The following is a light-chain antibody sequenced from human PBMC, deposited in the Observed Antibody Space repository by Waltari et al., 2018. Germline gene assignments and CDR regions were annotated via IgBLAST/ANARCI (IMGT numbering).Light chain of an antibody. CDR2: VAS. Sequence: DIHLTQPPSYLSASVGDRVTTTCRASQDIHSYLAWYQLRPGQAPRLIIYVASKLQSGVPSRFSGSGTGTDFTLTISGLQPEDFATYYCQHLNSYPLNFGGGTKVEIK. V-gene: IGKV1-9*01. CDR3: QHLNSYPLN. J-gene: IGKJ4*01. CDR1: QDIHSY.